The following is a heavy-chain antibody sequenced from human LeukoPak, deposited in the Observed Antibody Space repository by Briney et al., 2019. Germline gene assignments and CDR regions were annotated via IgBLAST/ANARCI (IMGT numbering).Heavy chain of an antibody. Sequence: ASVKVSCKVSGYTLTELSMHWVRQAPGKGLEWMGGFDPEDGETIYAQKFQGRVTMTGDTSTDTAYMELSSLRSEDTAVYYCATFPHLYYYYYGMDVWGQGTTVTVSS. CDR3: ATFPHLYYYYYGMDV. V-gene: IGHV1-24*01. CDR1: GYTLTELS. CDR2: FDPEDGET. J-gene: IGHJ6*02.